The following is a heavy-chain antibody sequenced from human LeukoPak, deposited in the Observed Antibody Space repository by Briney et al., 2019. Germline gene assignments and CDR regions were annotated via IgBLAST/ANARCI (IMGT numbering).Heavy chain of an antibody. CDR2: ISSSGTTI. D-gene: IGHD3-3*01. J-gene: IGHJ4*02. CDR1: GFTFSNYE. CDR3: ARDSPSRFLDF. Sequence: PGGSLRLSCAASGFTFSNYEMNWVRQAPGKGLEWVSYISSSGTTIYYADSVKGRFTISRDNTKNSLFLQLNSLRAEDTAVYYCARDSPSRFLDFWGQGTLVTVSS. V-gene: IGHV3-48*03.